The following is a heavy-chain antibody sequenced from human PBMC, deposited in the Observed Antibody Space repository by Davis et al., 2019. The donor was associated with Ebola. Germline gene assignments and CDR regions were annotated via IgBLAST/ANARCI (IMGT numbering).Heavy chain of an antibody. D-gene: IGHD3-22*01. CDR1: AGSISGYY. CDR3: ARTGSSGYYYDYYYGMDV. J-gene: IGHJ6*02. Sequence: MPSETLSLTCTVSAGSISGYYWTWIRQPPGKGLEWIGYILFNGYTTYNPALKSRVAISLDTSKNQFSLMLSSVTAADPSVYYCARTGSSGYYYDYYYGMDVWGQGTTVTVSS. CDR2: ILFNGYT. V-gene: IGHV4-59*01.